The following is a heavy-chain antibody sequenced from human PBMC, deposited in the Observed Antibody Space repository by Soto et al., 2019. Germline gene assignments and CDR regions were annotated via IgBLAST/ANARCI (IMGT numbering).Heavy chain of an antibody. CDR1: GDSVNDGASC. D-gene: IGHD1-26*01. CDR2: FYSLGKT. CDR3: VRTNSRVEWDGRX. V-gene: IGHV4-61*08. J-gene: IGHJ4*02. Sequence: SETLSLTCTVSGDSVNDGASCWSWIRQPPGKELEYIGYFYSLGKTDYNPSHRGRVTIPVDSSKNQFSLNLSSVTAADTAIYYCVRTNSRVEWDGRXGGQVALVTVSX.